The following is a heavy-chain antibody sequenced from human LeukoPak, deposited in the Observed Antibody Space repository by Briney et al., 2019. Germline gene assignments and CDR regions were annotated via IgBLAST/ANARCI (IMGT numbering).Heavy chain of an antibody. Sequence: ASVKVSCKASGYTFTNYGISWVRQAPGQGLEWMGRINPNSGGTNYAQKFQGRVTMTRDTSISTAYMELSRLRSDDTAVYYCAREYGYSSGWYFYWGQGTLVTVSS. J-gene: IGHJ4*02. V-gene: IGHV1-2*06. CDR1: GYTFTNYG. CDR2: INPNSGGT. CDR3: AREYGYSSGWYFY. D-gene: IGHD6-19*01.